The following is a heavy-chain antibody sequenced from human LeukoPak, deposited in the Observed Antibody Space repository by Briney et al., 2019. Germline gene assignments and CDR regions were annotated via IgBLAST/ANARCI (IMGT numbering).Heavy chain of an antibody. CDR3: AREIVVVPAAMPGYFDY. Sequence: SVKVSCKASGYTFSSYAISWVRQAPGQGLEWMGGIIPIFGTANYAQKFQGRVTITADESTSTAYMELSSLRSEDTAVYYCAREIVVVPAAMPGYFDYWGQGTLVTVSS. D-gene: IGHD2-2*01. CDR2: IIPIFGTA. CDR1: GYTFSSYA. V-gene: IGHV1-69*13. J-gene: IGHJ4*02.